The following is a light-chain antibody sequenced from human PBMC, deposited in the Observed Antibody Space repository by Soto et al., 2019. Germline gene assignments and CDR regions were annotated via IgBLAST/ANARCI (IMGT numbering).Light chain of an antibody. V-gene: IGKV1-33*01. J-gene: IGKJ3*01. Sequence: DIQMTQSPSSLAASVGDRVTITCQASQDITKYLNWYQQKPGIAPKVLISDASNLETEVPPRFSGSGSWTEFTLTISGLQPEDFATYYCQQYDNLPLTFGPGTQVEMK. CDR3: QQYDNLPLT. CDR1: QDITKY. CDR2: DAS.